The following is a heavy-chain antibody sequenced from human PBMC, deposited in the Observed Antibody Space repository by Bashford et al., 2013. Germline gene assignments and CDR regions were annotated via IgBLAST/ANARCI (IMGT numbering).Heavy chain of an antibody. CDR1: GGTFSSYA. CDR3: ARSYYDILTGYTRRFDP. J-gene: IGHJ5*02. V-gene: IGHV1-69*13. CDR2: IIPIFGTA. Sequence: SVKVXCKASGGTFSSYAISWVRQAPGQGLEWMGGIIPIFGTANYAQKFQGRVTITADESTSTAYMELSSLRSEDTAVYYCARSYYDILTGYTRRFDPWGQGTLVTVSS. D-gene: IGHD3-9*01.